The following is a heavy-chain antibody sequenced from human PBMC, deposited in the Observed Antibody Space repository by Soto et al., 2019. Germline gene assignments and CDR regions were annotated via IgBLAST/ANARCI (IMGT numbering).Heavy chain of an antibody. V-gene: IGHV3-33*01. D-gene: IGHD3-3*01. Sequence: GGSLRLSCAASGFTFSSYGMHWVRQAPGKGLEWVAVIWYDGSNKYYADSVKGRFTISRDNSKSTLYLQMNSLRAEDTAVYYCARDIGFWSGRLYGMDVWGQGTTVTVSS. CDR2: IWYDGSNK. J-gene: IGHJ6*02. CDR3: ARDIGFWSGRLYGMDV. CDR1: GFTFSSYG.